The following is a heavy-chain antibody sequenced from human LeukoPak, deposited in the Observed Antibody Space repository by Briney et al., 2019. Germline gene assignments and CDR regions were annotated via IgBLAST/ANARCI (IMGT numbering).Heavy chain of an antibody. D-gene: IGHD4-17*01. Sequence: PSEILSLTCAVYGGSFSGYYWSWIRQPPGKGLEWIGEINHSGSTNYNPSLKSRVTISVDTSKNQFSLKLSSVTAADTAVYYCARATLTTVTHYYYYYYGMDVWGQGTTVTVSS. CDR1: GGSFSGYY. CDR2: INHSGST. V-gene: IGHV4-34*01. J-gene: IGHJ6*02. CDR3: ARATLTTVTHYYYYYYGMDV.